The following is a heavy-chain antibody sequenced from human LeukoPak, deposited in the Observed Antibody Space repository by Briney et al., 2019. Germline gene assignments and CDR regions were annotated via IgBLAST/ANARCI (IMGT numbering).Heavy chain of an antibody. CDR2: ISTSGSTI. V-gene: IGHV3-11*04. CDR1: GFTFSDYY. D-gene: IGHD6-13*01. J-gene: IGHJ6*03. CDR3: ARGYSSSWHHYYYYMDV. Sequence: GGSLRLSCAASGFTFSDYYMSWIRQAPGKGLEWVSHISTSGSTIYYADSVKGRFTISRDNAKNSLYLQMNSLRAEDTAVYYCARGYSSSWHHYYYYMDVWGKGTTVTVSS.